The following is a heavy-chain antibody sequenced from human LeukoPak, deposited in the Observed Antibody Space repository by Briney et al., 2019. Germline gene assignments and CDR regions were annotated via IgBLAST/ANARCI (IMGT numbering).Heavy chain of an antibody. CDR1: GGSFSGYY. Sequence: PSETLSLTCAVYGGSFSGYYWSWIRQPPGKGLEWIGEIDHSGSTNYNPSLKSRVTISVDTSKNQFSLKLCSVTAADTAVYYCARSRYGSGSQPFAGWGQGTRVTVSS. CDR3: ARSRYGSGSQPFAG. V-gene: IGHV4-34*01. D-gene: IGHD3-10*01. J-gene: IGHJ4*02. CDR2: IDHSGST.